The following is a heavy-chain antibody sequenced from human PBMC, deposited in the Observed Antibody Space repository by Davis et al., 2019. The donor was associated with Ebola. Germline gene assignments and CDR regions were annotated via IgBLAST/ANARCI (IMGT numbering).Heavy chain of an antibody. V-gene: IGHV1-8*01. D-gene: IGHD3-16*02. CDR1: EYSFTSYD. CDR3: AREIKRAVQGSFFEN. Sequence: ASVKVSCKASEYSFTSYDINWVRQASGQGLEWMGWMNPNSGNTGYAQKFQGRVTMTRNTSINTAYMQLSSLRSEDSAVYYCAREIKRAVQGSFFENWGQGTLVTVSS. CDR2: MNPNSGNT. J-gene: IGHJ4*02.